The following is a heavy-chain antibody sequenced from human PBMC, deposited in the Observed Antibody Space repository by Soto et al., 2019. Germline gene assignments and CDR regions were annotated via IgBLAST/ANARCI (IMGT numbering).Heavy chain of an antibody. CDR1: GFSFSSYG. CDR3: ARGSIVAAEYGMDV. D-gene: IGHD6-13*01. V-gene: IGHV3-33*01. Sequence: GGSLRLSCAASGFSFSSYGMHWVRQAPGKGLEWVAVIWHDGSKAYYADSVKGRLIISRDNSKNTLYVQINSLRAEDRGVYFCARGSIVAAEYGMDVWGQGTTVTVSS. CDR2: IWHDGSKA. J-gene: IGHJ6*02.